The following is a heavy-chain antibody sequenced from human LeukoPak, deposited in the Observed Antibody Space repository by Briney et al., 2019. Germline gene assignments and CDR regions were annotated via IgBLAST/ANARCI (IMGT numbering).Heavy chain of an antibody. Sequence: SETLSLTCAVSGYSISSGYYWSWIRQPAGKGLEWIGRIYTSGSTNYNPSLKSRVTISVDTSKNQFSLKLSSVTAADTAVYYCARVPIDGVVVTAGFDYWGQGTLVTVSS. D-gene: IGHD2-21*02. CDR2: IYTSGST. CDR3: ARVPIDGVVVTAGFDY. V-gene: IGHV4-61*02. J-gene: IGHJ4*02. CDR1: GYSISSGYY.